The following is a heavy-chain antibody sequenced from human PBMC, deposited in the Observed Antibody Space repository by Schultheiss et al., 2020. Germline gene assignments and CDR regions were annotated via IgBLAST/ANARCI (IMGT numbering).Heavy chain of an antibody. J-gene: IGHJ4*02. D-gene: IGHD4-17*01. CDR2: IRYDGSNK. Sequence: GGSLRLSCAASGFTFSSYGMHWVRQAPGKGLEWVAFIRYDGSNKYYADSVKGRFTISRDNSKNTLYLQMNSLRAEDTAVYYCANVGLPTVTTDYWGQGTLVTVSS. V-gene: IGHV3-30*02. CDR1: GFTFSSYG. CDR3: ANVGLPTVTTDY.